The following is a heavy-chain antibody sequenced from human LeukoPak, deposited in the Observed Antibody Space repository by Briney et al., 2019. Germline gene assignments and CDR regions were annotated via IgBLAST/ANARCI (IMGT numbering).Heavy chain of an antibody. CDR3: ARGYWFYFDY. V-gene: IGHV4-61*02. J-gene: IGHJ4*02. Sequence: SETLSLTCTVSGGSISSGSYYWSWIRQPAGKGLEWIGRIYIRGSTSYNPALKSRVTISVDTSKNQFSLKLSSVTAADTAVYYCARGYWFYFDYWGQGTLVTVSS. D-gene: IGHD2-8*02. CDR1: GGSISSGSYY. CDR2: IYIRGST.